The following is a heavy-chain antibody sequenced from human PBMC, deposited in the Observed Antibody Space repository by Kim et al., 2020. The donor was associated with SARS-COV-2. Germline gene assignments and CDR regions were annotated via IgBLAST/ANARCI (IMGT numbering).Heavy chain of an antibody. Sequence: GGSLRLSCVGSGFMFSTYWMHWVRQTPGKGLVWVSRINSDESSTIYADSVKGRFTVSRDNAKSTLYLQMNRLRAEDTAVYYCARRGDYAWWSFDNGMDVWGQGTTVTVSS. V-gene: IGHV3-74*01. CDR2: INSDESST. J-gene: IGHJ6*02. CDR1: GFMFSTYW. CDR3: ARRGDYAWWSFDNGMDV. D-gene: IGHD3-16*01.